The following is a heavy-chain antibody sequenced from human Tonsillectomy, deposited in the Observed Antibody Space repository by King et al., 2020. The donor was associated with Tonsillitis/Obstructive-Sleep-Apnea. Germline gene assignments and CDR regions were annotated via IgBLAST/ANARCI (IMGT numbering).Heavy chain of an antibody. Sequence: VQLEESGGDLVQPGRSLRLSCTASGFTFADYAMNWVRQAPGKGLEWVGFIRSEAYGGTTEYAASVKGRFTISRDDSKTIAYLQMDSLKTEDTAVYYCTRGNHGFDYWGQGTLVTVSS. CDR1: GFTFADYA. D-gene: IGHD1-14*01. J-gene: IGHJ4*02. CDR3: TRGNHGFDY. CDR2: IRSEAYGGTT. V-gene: IGHV3-49*04.